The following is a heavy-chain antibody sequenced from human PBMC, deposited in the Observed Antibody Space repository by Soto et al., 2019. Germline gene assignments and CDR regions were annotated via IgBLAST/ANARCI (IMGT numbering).Heavy chain of an antibody. Sequence: QVQLVESGGGLVKPGGSLRLSCAASGFTFSDYYMSWIRQAPGKGLEWVSYIHSSSSYTNYADSVKGRFTISRDNAKNSLYLQMNSLRAEDTAVYYCARTIVAAGGRRYFDLWGRGTLVTVSS. D-gene: IGHD6-13*01. CDR2: IHSSSSYT. CDR1: GFTFSDYY. CDR3: ARTIVAAGGRRYFDL. J-gene: IGHJ2*01. V-gene: IGHV3-11*05.